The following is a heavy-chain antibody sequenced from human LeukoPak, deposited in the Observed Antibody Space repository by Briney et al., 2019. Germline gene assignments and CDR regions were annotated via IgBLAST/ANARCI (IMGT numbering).Heavy chain of an antibody. CDR1: GYTLTSYF. V-gene: IGHV1-46*01. CDR3: ARRGSGYDFDY. J-gene: IGHJ4*02. D-gene: IGHD5-12*01. Sequence: ASVKVSCKASGYTLTSYFIHWVRQAPGQGLEWMGIINPNSGSTSYPQKFQGRVTMTRDTSTSTVYMELSSLRSEDTAVYYCARRGSGYDFDYWGQGTLVTVSS. CDR2: INPNSGST.